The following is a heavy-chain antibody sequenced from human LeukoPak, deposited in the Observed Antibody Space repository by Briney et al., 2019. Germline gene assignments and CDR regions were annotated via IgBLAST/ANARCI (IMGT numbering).Heavy chain of an antibody. V-gene: IGHV3-66*01. CDR1: GFTVSSNY. CDR2: IYSGGST. D-gene: IGHD2-2*01. J-gene: IGHJ4*02. Sequence: GGSLRLSCAASGFTVSSNYMSWVRQAPGKGLEWVSVIYSGGSTYYADSVKGRFTISRDNSKNTLYLQMNSLRAEDTAVYYCAKIYCSSTSCYRRNFDYWGQGTLVTVSS. CDR3: AKIYCSSTSCYRRNFDY.